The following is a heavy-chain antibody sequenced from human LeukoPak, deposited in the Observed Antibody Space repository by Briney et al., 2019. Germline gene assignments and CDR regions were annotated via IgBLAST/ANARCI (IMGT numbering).Heavy chain of an antibody. V-gene: IGHV1-69*05. D-gene: IGHD3-10*01. Sequence: SVKVSCKASGGTFSSYAISWVRQAPGQGLEWMGGIIPIFGAANYAQKFQGRVTITTDESTSTAYMELSSLRSEDTAVYYCARGITIPGYFDYWGQGTLVTVSS. CDR3: ARGITIPGYFDY. CDR2: IIPIFGAA. CDR1: GGTFSSYA. J-gene: IGHJ4*02.